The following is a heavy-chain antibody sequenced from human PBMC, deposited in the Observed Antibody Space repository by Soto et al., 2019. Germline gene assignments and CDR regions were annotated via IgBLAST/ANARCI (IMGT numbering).Heavy chain of an antibody. CDR3: ARTGGGMAARPLEY. J-gene: IGHJ4*02. CDR2: ISAYNGNK. V-gene: IGHV1-18*04. Sequence: QVQLVQSGGEVKKPGASVEVSCRTSGYMFTTYGMSWVRQAPGQGLEWMAWISAYNGNKKYAQKFQGXVTXXTDTSTSTVSMELRNLTSDDTGTYFCARTGGGMAARPLEYWGQGTLVTVSS. D-gene: IGHD6-6*01. CDR1: GYMFTTYG.